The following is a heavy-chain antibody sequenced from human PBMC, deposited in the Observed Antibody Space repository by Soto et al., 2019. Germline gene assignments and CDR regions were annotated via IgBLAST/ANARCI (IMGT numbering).Heavy chain of an antibody. CDR3: AREIGGGGMYFDY. CDR2: INPSGGST. D-gene: IGHD3-10*01. CDR1: GYTFTSYY. Sequence: QVQLVQSGAEVKKPGASVKVSCKASGYTFTSYYMHWVRQAPGQGLEWMGIINPSGGSTSYAQKSEGRGTRTGEPSQRTVYRELGSRGSEATAGYYCAREIGGGGMYFDYWGQGTLVTVSS. V-gene: IGHV1-46*03. J-gene: IGHJ4*02.